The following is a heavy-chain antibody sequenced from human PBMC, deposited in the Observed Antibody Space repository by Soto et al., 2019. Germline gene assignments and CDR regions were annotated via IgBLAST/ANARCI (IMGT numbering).Heavy chain of an antibody. CDR3: ARDRSGYDSFSFDY. CDR1: GYTFTSYG. CDR2: ISAYNGNT. Sequence: ASVKLSCTASGYTFTSYGISWVRQAPGQGLEWMGWISAYNGNTNYAQKLQGRVTMTTDTSTSTAYMELRSLRSDDTAVYYCARDRSGYDSFSFDYWGQGTLVTVSS. J-gene: IGHJ4*02. D-gene: IGHD5-12*01. V-gene: IGHV1-18*01.